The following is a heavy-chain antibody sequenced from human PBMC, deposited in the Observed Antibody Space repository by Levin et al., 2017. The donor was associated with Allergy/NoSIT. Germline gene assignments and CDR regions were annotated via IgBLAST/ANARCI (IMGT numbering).Heavy chain of an antibody. CDR3: ARHRFTMNIHDGFDI. CDR2: INWNGGST. CDR1: GFTFDDYG. J-gene: IGHJ3*02. D-gene: IGHD2/OR15-2a*01. V-gene: IGHV3-20*01. Sequence: GGSLRLSCAASGFTFDDYGMSWVRQAPGKGLEWVSGINWNGGSTGYADSVKGRLTNSRDNAKNSLYLQMNSLRAEDTALYHCARHRFTMNIHDGFDIWGQGTMVIVSS.